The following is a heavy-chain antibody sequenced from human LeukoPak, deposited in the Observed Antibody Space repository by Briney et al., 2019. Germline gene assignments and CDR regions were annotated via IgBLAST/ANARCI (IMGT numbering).Heavy chain of an antibody. CDR3: AQVPNSGTYYYFAY. D-gene: IGHD1-26*01. J-gene: IGHJ4*02. CDR1: GSTFTNHA. Sequence: GGSLRLSCAASGSTFTNHAMSWVRQALGKGLEWVSAISGSGDKTFYADSVKGRFTISRDNAKNTLYLQMNSLRAEDTAVYYCAQVPNSGTYYYFAYWGQGTPVTVSS. V-gene: IGHV3-23*01. CDR2: ISGSGDKT.